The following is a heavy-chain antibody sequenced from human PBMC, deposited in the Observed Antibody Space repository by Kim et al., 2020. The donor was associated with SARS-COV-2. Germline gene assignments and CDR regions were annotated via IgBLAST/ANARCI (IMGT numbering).Heavy chain of an antibody. V-gene: IGHV3-23*01. D-gene: IGHD6-13*01. J-gene: IGHJ4*02. Sequence: YADSVKGRFTISRDNSKNTLYLQMNSLRAEDTAVYYCAKRIAAAGTVFDYWGQGTLVTISS. CDR3: AKRIAAAGTVFDY.